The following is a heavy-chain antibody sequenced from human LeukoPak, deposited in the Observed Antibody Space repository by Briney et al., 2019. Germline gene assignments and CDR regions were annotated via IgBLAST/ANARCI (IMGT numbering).Heavy chain of an antibody. D-gene: IGHD3-22*01. CDR1: GGSISSYY. Sequence: NSSETLSLTCTVSGGSISSYYWSWIRQPPGKGLEWIGYIYYSGSTNYNPSLKSRVTMSVDTSKKQFSLKLSSMTAADTAVYYCARQFYYDSESYYADYWGQGILVTVSS. CDR3: ARQFYYDSESYYADY. CDR2: IYYSGST. J-gene: IGHJ4*02. V-gene: IGHV4-59*08.